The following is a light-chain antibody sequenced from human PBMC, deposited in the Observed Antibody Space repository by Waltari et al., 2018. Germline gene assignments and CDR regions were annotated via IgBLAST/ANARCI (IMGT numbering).Light chain of an antibody. CDR2: AAS. CDR3: QQSYTTPYT. V-gene: IGKV1-39*01. CDR1: QSISNY. Sequence: DIQMTQSPSSLSASVGDRVTITCRASQSISNYLNWFQQKPGKAPKLLIFAASSLQSGVPSRFSGSGSGTDLTLTISSLQPEHFATYYCQQSYTTPYTFGQGTKLEI. J-gene: IGKJ2*01.